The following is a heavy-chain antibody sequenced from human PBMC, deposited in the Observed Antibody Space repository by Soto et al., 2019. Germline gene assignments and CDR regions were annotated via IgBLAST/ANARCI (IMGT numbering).Heavy chain of an antibody. CDR1: VFTFSSYA. D-gene: IGHD2-15*01. J-gene: IGHJ4*02. Sequence: GGSLRLSCAASVFTFSSYAMGWVRQGPGKGLEWVAVVSIGGSTHYADSVRGRFTISRDNSKNTLSLQMNSLTAEDTAVYFCAKRRGAGGHFDYWGQGALVTVSS. CDR3: AKRRGAGGHFDY. V-gene: IGHV3-23*01. CDR2: VSIGGST.